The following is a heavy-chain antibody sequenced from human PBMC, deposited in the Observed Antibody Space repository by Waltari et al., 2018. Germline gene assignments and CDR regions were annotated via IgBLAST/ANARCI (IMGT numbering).Heavy chain of an antibody. J-gene: IGHJ3*02. D-gene: IGHD5-18*01. CDR1: GFTFSTYS. CDR2: ISSSTSTT. CDR3: ARGRDGYSQDVFDI. Sequence: EVQLVESGGGLVQPGGSLRLSCAASGFTFSTYSMNWVRQAPGKGLEWVSYISSSTSTTYYADSGKGRFTISRDNAKNSLYLQMNSLRAEDTAVYYCARGRDGYSQDVFDIWGQGTMVSVSS. V-gene: IGHV3-48*01.